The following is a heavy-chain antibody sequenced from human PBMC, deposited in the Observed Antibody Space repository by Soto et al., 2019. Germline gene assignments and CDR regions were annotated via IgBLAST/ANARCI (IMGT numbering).Heavy chain of an antibody. CDR1: GYTFTSYG. J-gene: IGHJ6*02. CDR2: ISAYNGNT. V-gene: IGHV1-18*01. CDR3: ARDTGLLGYYYYGMDV. Sequence: QVQLVQSGAEVKKPGASVKVSCKASGYTFTSYGISWVRQAPGQGLEWMGWISAYNGNTNHAQKLQGRGTMTTDTSTSTAYMELRSLRSDDTAVYYCARDTGLLGYYYYGMDVWGQGTTVTVSS.